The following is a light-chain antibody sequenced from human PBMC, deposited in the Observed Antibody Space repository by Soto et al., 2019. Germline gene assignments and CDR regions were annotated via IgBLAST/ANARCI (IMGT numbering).Light chain of an antibody. Sequence: DIQMTQSPSTLSASVGDRVTITCRATQSSSRRLAWYHQKPGKAPKLLIYKASGLESGVPSRFSGRGSGTEFTLTISSLQPDDSATYYFQQSSHYSRTFSQGTKVEIK. CDR3: QQSSHYSRT. CDR2: KAS. CDR1: QSSSRR. J-gene: IGKJ1*01. V-gene: IGKV1-5*03.